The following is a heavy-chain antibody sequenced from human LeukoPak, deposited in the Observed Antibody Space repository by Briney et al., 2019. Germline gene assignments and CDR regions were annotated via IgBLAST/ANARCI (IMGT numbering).Heavy chain of an antibody. D-gene: IGHD5-18*01. CDR1: GGTFSSYA. V-gene: IGHV1-69*04. Sequence: ASVKVSCKASGGTFSSYAISWVRQAPGQGLEWMGRIIPILGIANYAQKFQGRVTITADKSTSTAYMELSSLRSEDTAVYYCARAVRYSYGHDVARDLYFDYWGQGTLVTVSS. J-gene: IGHJ4*02. CDR3: ARAVRYSYGHDVARDLYFDY. CDR2: IIPILGIA.